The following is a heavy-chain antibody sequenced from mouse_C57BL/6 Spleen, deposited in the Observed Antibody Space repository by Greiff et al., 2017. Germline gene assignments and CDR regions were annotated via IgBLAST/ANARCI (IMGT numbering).Heavy chain of an antibody. CDR1: GYSITSGYY. Sequence: EVQVVESGPGLVKPSQSLSLTCSVTGYSITSGYYWNWIRQFPGNKLEWMGYISYDGSNNYNPSLKNRISITRDTSKNQFFLKLNSVTTEDTATYYCARDGYYGFDYWGQGTTLTVSS. V-gene: IGHV3-6*01. J-gene: IGHJ2*01. CDR2: ISYDGSN. CDR3: ARDGYYGFDY. D-gene: IGHD2-3*01.